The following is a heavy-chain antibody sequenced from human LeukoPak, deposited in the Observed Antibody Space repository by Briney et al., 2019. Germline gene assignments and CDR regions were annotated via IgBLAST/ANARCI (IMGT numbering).Heavy chain of an antibody. D-gene: IGHD1-26*01. CDR2: IYYSGST. CDR3: AREITYSGSYGIDY. V-gene: IGHV4-39*07. Sequence: SETLSLTCTVSGGSISSSSYYWGWIRQPPGKGLEWIGSIYYSGSTYYNPSLKSRVTISVDTSKNQFSLKLSSVTAADTAVYYCAREITYSGSYGIDYWGQGTLVTVSS. J-gene: IGHJ4*02. CDR1: GGSISSSSYY.